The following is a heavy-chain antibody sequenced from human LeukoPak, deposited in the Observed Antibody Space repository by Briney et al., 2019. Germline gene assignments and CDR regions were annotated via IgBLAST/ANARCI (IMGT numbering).Heavy chain of an antibody. J-gene: IGHJ4*02. CDR2: IYSGGST. CDR3: ARGRGTYYFDY. CDR1: GFPVSTNY. D-gene: IGHD3-10*01. V-gene: IGHV3-53*01. Sequence: PGGSLRLSCAAAGFPVSTNYMSWVRQAPGKGLEWVSVIYSGGSTYYADSVKGRFTISRDNSKNTLYLQMNSLRAEDTAVYYCARGRGTYYFDYWGQGTLVTVSS.